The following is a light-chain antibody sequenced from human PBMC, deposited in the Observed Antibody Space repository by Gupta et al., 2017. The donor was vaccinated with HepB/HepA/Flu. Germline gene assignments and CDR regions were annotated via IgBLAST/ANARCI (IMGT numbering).Light chain of an antibody. CDR2: EVS. V-gene: IGLV2-23*02. Sequence: QSALTHPVSVSGAPGQPITISCTGTSSDVGSYNLLSCYQQHPGKAPILMIYEVSRRPSGVSRRFSGYTSSNTASLTISGLQAEDEADYYCCSYAGSSTYVFGAGTKVTVL. CDR1: SSDVGSYNL. CDR3: CSYAGSSTYV. J-gene: IGLJ1*01.